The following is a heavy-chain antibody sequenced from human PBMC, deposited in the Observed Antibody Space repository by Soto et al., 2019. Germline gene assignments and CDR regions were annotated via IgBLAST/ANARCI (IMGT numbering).Heavy chain of an antibody. CDR2: ISSSSSYI. D-gene: IGHD3-10*01. V-gene: IGHV3-21*01. Sequence: EVQLVESGGGLVKPGGSLRLSCAASGFTFSSYSMNWVRQAPGKGLEWVSSISSSSSYIYYADSVKGRFTISRDNAKNSLYLQMNSLRAEDTAVYYCARGDDYYGSGSYYNDYYYYGMDVWGQGTTVTVSS. CDR1: GFTFSSYS. J-gene: IGHJ6*02. CDR3: ARGDDYYGSGSYYNDYYYYGMDV.